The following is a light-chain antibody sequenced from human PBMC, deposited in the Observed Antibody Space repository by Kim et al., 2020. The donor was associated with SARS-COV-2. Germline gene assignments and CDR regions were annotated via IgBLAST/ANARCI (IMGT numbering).Light chain of an antibody. Sequence: RTVIISCSGSNSNIGVKGVHWYHQLPGLPPKVVIYYDDLLASGVSDRFSGSRSGTVASLAISGLQTEDEADYYCASWSESLKRVVFGGGTQLTVL. V-gene: IGLV1-36*01. J-gene: IGLJ7*01. CDR2: YDD. CDR3: ASWSESLKRVV. CDR1: NSNIGVKG.